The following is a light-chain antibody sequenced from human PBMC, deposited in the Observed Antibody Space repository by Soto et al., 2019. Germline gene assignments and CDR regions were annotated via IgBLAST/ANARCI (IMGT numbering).Light chain of an antibody. J-gene: IGLJ1*01. CDR2: DDN. V-gene: IGLV1-51*01. CDR1: SSNIGGNS. Sequence: QYVLTQPPSVSAAPGQKVTMSCSGSSSNIGGNSVSWYQQLPGTAPKLLIYDDNKRPSGIPDRFSGSKSGTSATLGITGFQTGDEADYYCGSWDSSLSAYVFGTGTKVTVL. CDR3: GSWDSSLSAYV.